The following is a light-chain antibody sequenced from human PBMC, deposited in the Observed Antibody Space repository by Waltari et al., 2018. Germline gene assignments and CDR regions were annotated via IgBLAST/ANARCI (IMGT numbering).Light chain of an antibody. CDR3: QQYYSTPWT. CDR1: QSVLYSSNSQNY. Sequence: DIVMTQSPDSLSVSLGERATINCKSSQSVLYSSNSQNYLAWYQQKPGQPPKLLIYWASTRESGVPYRFRGSESGTDFTLTISSLQAEDVAVYYCQQYYSTPWTFGQGTKVEIK. CDR2: WAS. J-gene: IGKJ1*01. V-gene: IGKV4-1*01.